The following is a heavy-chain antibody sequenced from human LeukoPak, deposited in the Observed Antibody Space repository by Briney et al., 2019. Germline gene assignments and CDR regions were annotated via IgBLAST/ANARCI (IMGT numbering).Heavy chain of an antibody. CDR3: ARDNSVGDNAWWFDP. CDR1: GYTFTSNA. CDR2: INPTGGST. J-gene: IGHJ5*02. Sequence: ASVKVSCKASGYTFTSNAMNWVRQAPGQGLEWMGLINPTGGSTGYAQKFQGRVTMTRDMSTSTDYMELSSLRSEDTAIYYCARDNSVGDNAWWFDPWGQGTLVPVSS. V-gene: IGHV1-46*01. D-gene: IGHD1-26*01.